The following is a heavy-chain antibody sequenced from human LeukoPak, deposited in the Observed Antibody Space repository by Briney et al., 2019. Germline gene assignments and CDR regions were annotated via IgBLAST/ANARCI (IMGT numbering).Heavy chain of an antibody. CDR2: ISSSSSYI. J-gene: IGHJ6*03. D-gene: IGHD3-16*01. CDR3: ARDLYYDTASYYYYMDV. CDR1: GFTFSSYS. V-gene: IGHV3-21*01. Sequence: PGGSLRLSCAASGFTFSSYSMNWVRQAPGKGLEWVSSISSSSSYIYYADSVKGRFTISRDNAKNSLYLQMNSLRAEDTAVHYCARDLYYDTASYYYYMDVWGKGTTVTVSS.